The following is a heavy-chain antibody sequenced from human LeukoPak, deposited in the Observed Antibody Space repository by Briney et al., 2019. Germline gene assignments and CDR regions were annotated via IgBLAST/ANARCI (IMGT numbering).Heavy chain of an antibody. V-gene: IGHV1-3*01. D-gene: IGHD2-15*01. CDR1: GYIFTDYA. Sequence: ASVEVSCKASGYIFTDYAIHWLRQAPGQRPEWMGWMNAGNGNTKYSQKFQGRVTLIRDTSAATAYMELSSLTHDDLAVYYCARGRGTSGSNRDFYYYYYMDVWGKGTTVTVSS. J-gene: IGHJ6*03. CDR3: ARGRGTSGSNRDFYYYYYMDV. CDR2: MNAGNGNT.